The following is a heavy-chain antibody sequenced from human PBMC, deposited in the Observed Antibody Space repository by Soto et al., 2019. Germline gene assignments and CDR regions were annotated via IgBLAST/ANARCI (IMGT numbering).Heavy chain of an antibody. CDR3: AKELRDPGTAFGFEYYFDY. J-gene: IGHJ4*02. V-gene: IGHV3-30*18. CDR2: ISYDGSNK. D-gene: IGHD3-16*01. Sequence: GGSLRLSCAASGFTFSSYGMHWVRQAPGKGLEWVAVISYDGSNKYYADSVKGRFTISRDNSKNTLYLQMNSLRAEDTAVYYCAKELRDPGTAFGFEYYFDYWGQGTLVTVSS. CDR1: GFTFSSYG.